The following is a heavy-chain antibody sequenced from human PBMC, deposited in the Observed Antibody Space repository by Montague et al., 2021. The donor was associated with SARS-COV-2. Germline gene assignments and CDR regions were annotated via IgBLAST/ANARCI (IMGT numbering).Heavy chain of an antibody. Sequence: VSSNSVSWNWIRQSPGKGLEWLGYIYYTGSTKYSPSLKSRVTISMDTSRDQLSLRLKSVTAADTAVYYCARDNYGDWGYYGLDVWGQGTTVIVSS. CDR1: VSSNSVS. J-gene: IGHJ6*02. V-gene: IGHV4-61*01. CDR2: IYYTGST. D-gene: IGHD4-17*01. CDR3: ARDNYGDWGYYGLDV.